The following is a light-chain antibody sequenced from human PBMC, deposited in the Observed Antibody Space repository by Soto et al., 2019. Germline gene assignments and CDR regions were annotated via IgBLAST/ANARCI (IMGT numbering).Light chain of an antibody. V-gene: IGKV1-5*01. CDR1: RSISDW. Sequence: SSATFSSSVGGRVTITCRASRSISDWLAWYQQKPGKAPELLIFDASSLKSGVPSRFSGSGSGTEFTLTISRLQPDDVATYYCLQYSSHSWTFGQGTKVDIK. CDR2: DAS. CDR3: LQYSSHSWT. J-gene: IGKJ1*01.